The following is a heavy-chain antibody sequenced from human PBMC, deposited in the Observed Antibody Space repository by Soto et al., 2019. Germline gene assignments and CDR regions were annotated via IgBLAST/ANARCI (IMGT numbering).Heavy chain of an antibody. Sequence: EVQLLESGGGLVHPGGSLRLSCVASGFTFNNFAMNWVRHAPGKGPECVSAISYVDGHKFYADSVRGRFTVSRADSKNTHYLQMSSLRAEDSAIYYCAKSLITFVGVAGQTPLFDFCGQGTLVTVSS. CDR3: AKSLITFVGVAGQTPLFDF. CDR2: ISYVDGHK. D-gene: IGHD3-16*01. V-gene: IGHV3-23*01. CDR1: GFTFNNFA. J-gene: IGHJ4*02.